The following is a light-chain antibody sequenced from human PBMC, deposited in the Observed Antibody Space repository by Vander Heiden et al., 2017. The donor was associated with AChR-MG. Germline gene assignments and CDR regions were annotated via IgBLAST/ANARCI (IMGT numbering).Light chain of an antibody. Sequence: DIQMTQSPSSLSASVGDRVTITCRASQSISNYLNWYQQKPGKAPKLLIYAASSLQSGVPSRFSGSGSGTDFTLTISSLQPEDFATYYCQQSYRTPYTFGPGTKLEIK. CDR1: QSISNY. CDR2: AAS. CDR3: QQSYRTPYT. V-gene: IGKV1-39*01. J-gene: IGKJ2*01.